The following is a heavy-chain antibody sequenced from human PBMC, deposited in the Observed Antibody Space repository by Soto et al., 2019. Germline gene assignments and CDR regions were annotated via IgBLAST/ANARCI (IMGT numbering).Heavy chain of an antibody. V-gene: IGHV4-4*07. J-gene: IGHJ5*02. CDR1: GGSISRYY. Sequence: PSETLSLTCTFSGGSISRYYWSWIRQPAGKGLEWIGRIYTSGSTNYNPSLKSRVTMSVDTSKNQFSLKLSSVTAADTAVYYCARVPNYDILTGYYHNWFDPWGQGTLVTVSS. CDR2: IYTSGST. D-gene: IGHD3-9*01. CDR3: ARVPNYDILTGYYHNWFDP.